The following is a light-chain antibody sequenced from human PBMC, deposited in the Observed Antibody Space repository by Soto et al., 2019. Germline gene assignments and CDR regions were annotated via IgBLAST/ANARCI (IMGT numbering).Light chain of an antibody. CDR3: QQLDNWPPGWP. J-gene: IGKJ1*01. CDR1: QSISTN. V-gene: IGKV3-15*01. CDR2: GAS. Sequence: EIVMTQSPAILSVSPGERATLSCRASQSISTNLAWYQQKPGQAPRLLFYGASTRATGVPARVSGSGSGTEFTLTISSRQSEDFAVYYCQQLDNWPPGWPFGQGTKVEIK.